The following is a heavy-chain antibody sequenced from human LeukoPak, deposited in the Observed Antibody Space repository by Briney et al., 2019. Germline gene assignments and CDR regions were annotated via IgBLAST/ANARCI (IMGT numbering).Heavy chain of an antibody. D-gene: IGHD3-22*01. J-gene: IGHJ4*02. Sequence: GGSLRLSCAASGFTFSSYEMNWVRQAPGKGLEWVSYISSSGSTIYYADSVKGRFTISRDNSKNTLYLQMNSLRAEDTAVYYCAKDLDYYDSSFSFDYWGQGTLVTVSS. CDR1: GFTFSSYE. V-gene: IGHV3-48*03. CDR2: ISSSGSTI. CDR3: AKDLDYYDSSFSFDY.